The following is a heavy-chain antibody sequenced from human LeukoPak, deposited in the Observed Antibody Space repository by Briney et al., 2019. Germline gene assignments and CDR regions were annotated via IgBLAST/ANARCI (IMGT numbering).Heavy chain of an antibody. CDR2: ISYDGSNK. D-gene: IGHD5-24*01. CDR1: GFTFSSYG. V-gene: IGHV3-30*18. CDR3: AKGKGDGYNLILDY. Sequence: PGRSLRLSCAASGFTFSSYGMHWVRQAPGKGLEWVAVISYDGSNKYYADSVKGRFTISRDNSKNTLYLQMNSLRAEDTAVYYCAKGKGDGYNLILDYWGQGTLVTVSS. J-gene: IGHJ4*02.